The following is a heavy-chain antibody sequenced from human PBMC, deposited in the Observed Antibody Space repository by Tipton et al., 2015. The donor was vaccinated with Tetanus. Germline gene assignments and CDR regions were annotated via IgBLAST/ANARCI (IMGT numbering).Heavy chain of an antibody. Sequence: TLSLTCAVYVGSFSGYYWSWIRQPPGKGLEWIGEINHSGGTNYNPSLKSRVTISIDTSKNQFSLRLSSVTAADTAVYYCARVRRGCSGGGCYGSFDPWGQGSLVIVSS. CDR3: ARVRRGCSGGGCYGSFDP. J-gene: IGHJ5*02. D-gene: IGHD2-15*01. CDR2: INHSGGT. CDR1: VGSFSGYY. V-gene: IGHV4-34*01.